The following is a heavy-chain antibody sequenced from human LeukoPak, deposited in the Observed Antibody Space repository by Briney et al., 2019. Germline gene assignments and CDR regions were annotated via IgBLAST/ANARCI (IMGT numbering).Heavy chain of an antibody. J-gene: IGHJ4*02. CDR1: GFTFSSYS. D-gene: IGHD2-2*01. CDR3: AYIGYCSSTSCYHFDY. V-gene: IGHV3-21*01. CDR2: ISSSSSYI. Sequence: PGGSLRLSCAASGFTFSSYSMNWVRQAPGKGLEWVSSISSSSSYIYYADSVKGRFTISRDNAKNSLYLQMNSLRAEDTAVYYCAYIGYCSSTSCYHFDYWGQGTLVTVSS.